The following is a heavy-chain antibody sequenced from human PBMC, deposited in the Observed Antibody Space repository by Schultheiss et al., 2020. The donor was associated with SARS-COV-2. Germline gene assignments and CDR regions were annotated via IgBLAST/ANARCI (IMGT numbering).Heavy chain of an antibody. Sequence: ASVKVSCKASGYTFTSYGISWVRQAPGQGLEWMGWINPNSGGTNYAQKFQGRVTMTRDTSTSTVYMELSSLRSEDTAVYYCARAYGDYGVAEYFQHWGQGTLVTVSS. CDR3: ARAYGDYGVAEYFQH. CDR1: GYTFTSYG. V-gene: IGHV1-2*02. D-gene: IGHD4-17*01. CDR2: INPNSGGT. J-gene: IGHJ1*01.